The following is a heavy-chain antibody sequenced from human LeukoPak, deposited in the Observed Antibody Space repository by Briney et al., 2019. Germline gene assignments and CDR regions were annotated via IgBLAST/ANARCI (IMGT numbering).Heavy chain of an antibody. V-gene: IGHV3-23*01. D-gene: IGHD3-10*01. Sequence: QSGGSLRLSCAASGFTFSSYSVNWVRQAPGKGLEWVSAISGSGGSTYYADSVKGRFTISRDNSKNTLYLQMNSLRAEDTAVYYCAKTMVRDFDYWGQGTLVTVSS. J-gene: IGHJ4*02. CDR3: AKTMVRDFDY. CDR1: GFTFSSYS. CDR2: ISGSGGST.